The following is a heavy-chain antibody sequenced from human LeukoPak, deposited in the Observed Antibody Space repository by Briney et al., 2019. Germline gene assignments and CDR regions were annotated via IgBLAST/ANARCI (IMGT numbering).Heavy chain of an antibody. D-gene: IGHD2-2*02. CDR2: IKQDGSEK. CDR3: ARDDVYPNP. CDR1: GFSFRSYW. J-gene: IGHJ5*02. V-gene: IGHV3-7*04. Sequence: GGSLRLSCAASGFSFRSYWMSWVRQAPGKGLEWVANIKQDGSEKYYVDSVKGRFTISRDNAKNSLYLQMNSLRAEDTAVYYCARDDVYPNPWGQGTLVTVSS.